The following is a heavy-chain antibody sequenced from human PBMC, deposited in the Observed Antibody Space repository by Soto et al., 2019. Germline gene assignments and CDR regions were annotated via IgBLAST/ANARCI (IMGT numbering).Heavy chain of an antibody. CDR2: ISGSGGST. V-gene: IGHV3-23*01. Sequence: GGSLRLSCAASGFTFSSYEMNWVRQAPGKGLEWVSAISGSGGSTYYADSVKGRFTISRDNSKNTLYLQMNSLRAEDTAVYYCATVLAAAEYYFDYWGQGTLVTVS. D-gene: IGHD6-25*01. J-gene: IGHJ4*02. CDR1: GFTFSSYE. CDR3: ATVLAAAEYYFDY.